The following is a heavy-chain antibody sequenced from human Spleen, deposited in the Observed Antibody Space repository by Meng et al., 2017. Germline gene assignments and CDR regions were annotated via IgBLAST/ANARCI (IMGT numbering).Heavy chain of an antibody. Sequence: QVHLQQGGAGLLGPSETLSLTCAVYGGSFSGYYWTWIRQPPGKGLEWIGEVNHSGNTDYNPSLKSRLTISGDTSKNQFSLKLSSVTAADTAVYYCARALEYTGSYFYWGQGTLVTVSS. J-gene: IGHJ4*02. CDR1: GGSFSGYY. V-gene: IGHV4-34*01. CDR2: VNHSGNT. CDR3: ARALEYTGSYFY. D-gene: IGHD3-10*01.